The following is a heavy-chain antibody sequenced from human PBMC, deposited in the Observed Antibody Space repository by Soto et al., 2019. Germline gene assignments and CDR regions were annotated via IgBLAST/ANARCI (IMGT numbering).Heavy chain of an antibody. V-gene: IGHV4-34*01. CDR2: IDHSGST. J-gene: IGHJ6*02. CDR3: VRGLRYSGMDV. Sequence: APETLSLTCAVNGGSFSAYYWTWIRQPPGRGLEWIGEIDHSGSTNYNPSLESRVTISIDTAKNRFSLNVTSVTAADTAVYYCVRGLRYSGMDVWGQRTPVTV. CDR1: GGSFSAYY. D-gene: IGHD2-15*01.